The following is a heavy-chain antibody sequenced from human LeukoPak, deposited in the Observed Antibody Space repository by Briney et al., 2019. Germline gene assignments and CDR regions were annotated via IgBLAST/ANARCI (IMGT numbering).Heavy chain of an antibody. CDR3: ARGFAHWGSPPYHYYYMDV. J-gene: IGHJ6*03. V-gene: IGHV3-7*01. CDR1: GFTFSSYW. Sequence: SGGSLRLSCAASGFTFSSYWMSWVRQAPGKGLEWVANIKQDGSEKYYVDSVKGRFTISRDNAKNSLYLQMNSLRAEDTAVYYCARGFAHWGSPPYHYYYMDVWGKGTTVTVSS. D-gene: IGHD7-27*01. CDR2: IKQDGSEK.